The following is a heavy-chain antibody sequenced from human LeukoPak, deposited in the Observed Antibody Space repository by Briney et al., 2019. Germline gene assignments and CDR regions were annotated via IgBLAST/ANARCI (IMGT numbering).Heavy chain of an antibody. CDR3: ARDRRGSGYYVLDY. CDR2: ISYSGST. J-gene: IGHJ4*02. D-gene: IGHD3-22*01. Sequence: SETLSLTCAVYGGSFSGYYWSWIRQPPGKGLEWIGYISYSGSTNYNPSLKSRLTISVDTSKNQFSLKLSSVTAADTAVYYCARDRRGSGYYVLDYWGQGTLVTVSS. V-gene: IGHV4-59*01. CDR1: GGSFSGYY.